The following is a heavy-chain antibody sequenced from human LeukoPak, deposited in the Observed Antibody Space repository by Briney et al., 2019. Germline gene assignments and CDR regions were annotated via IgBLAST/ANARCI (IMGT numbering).Heavy chain of an antibody. Sequence: ASVQVSCKASGYTFTGHYIHWVRQAPGQGLEWMGWINPHSGGTNFAQQFQGRITMTRDTSISAAYMELSSLRSDDTAVYYCARSTEEQLAGIENARDVWGQGTTVTVSS. V-gene: IGHV1-2*02. J-gene: IGHJ6*02. D-gene: IGHD6-13*01. CDR2: INPHSGGT. CDR3: ARSTEEQLAGIENARDV. CDR1: GYTFTGHY.